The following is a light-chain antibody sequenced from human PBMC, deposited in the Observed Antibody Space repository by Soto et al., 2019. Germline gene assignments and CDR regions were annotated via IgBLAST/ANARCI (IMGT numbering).Light chain of an antibody. CDR3: QQSYSSPPT. Sequence: DIQMTQSPSSLSASIGDRLTITCRASQSISIYLNWYQQKPGKAPKLLIFAASSLQSGVPSRFSGSRSGPDFTLTISSLQPEDFATYYCQQSYSSPPTFGQGTKVDIK. CDR2: AAS. CDR1: QSISIY. J-gene: IGKJ1*01. V-gene: IGKV1-39*01.